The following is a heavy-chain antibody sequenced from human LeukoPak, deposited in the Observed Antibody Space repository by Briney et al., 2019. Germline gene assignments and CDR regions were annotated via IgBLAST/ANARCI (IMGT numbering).Heavy chain of an antibody. CDR1: GFTFSSYG. Sequence: GGSVRLSCAASGFTFSSYGMHWVRQAPGKGLEWVAFIRYDGSNKYYRDSVRGRFTISRDESNTLYLQMNSLRADDTALYYCARDLSGTYPDYWGQGTLVTVSS. CDR3: ARDLSGTYPDY. J-gene: IGHJ4*02. D-gene: IGHD1-26*01. V-gene: IGHV3-30*02. CDR2: IRYDGSNK.